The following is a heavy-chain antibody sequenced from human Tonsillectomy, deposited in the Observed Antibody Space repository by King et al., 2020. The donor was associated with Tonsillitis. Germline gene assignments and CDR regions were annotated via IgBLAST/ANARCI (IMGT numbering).Heavy chain of an antibody. V-gene: IGHV3-64*01. CDR1: GFTFSSYA. D-gene: IGHD2-2*01. CDR2: ISSIGGST. CDR3: ASSVGYCSSTSCYLDYYMDV. J-gene: IGHJ6*03. Sequence: VQLVESGGGLVQPGGSLRLSCAASGFTFSSYAMHWVRQAPGKGLEYVSAISSIGGSTYYANSVKGRFTISRDNSKNTLYLQMGSLRAEDMAVYYCASSVGYCSSTSCYLDYYMDVWGKGTTVTVSS.